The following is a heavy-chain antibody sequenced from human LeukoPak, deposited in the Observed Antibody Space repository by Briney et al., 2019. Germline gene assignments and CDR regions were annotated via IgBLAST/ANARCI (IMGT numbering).Heavy chain of an antibody. CDR3: AREGYYYDSSGYKN. D-gene: IGHD3-22*01. CDR1: GGSISSYY. Sequence: TSSETLSLTCTVSGGSISSYYWSWIRQPPGKGLEWIGYIYYSGSTNYNPSLKSRVTISVDTSKNQFSLRLSSVTAADTAVYYCAREGYYYDSSGYKNWGQGTLVTVSS. V-gene: IGHV4-59*01. J-gene: IGHJ4*02. CDR2: IYYSGST.